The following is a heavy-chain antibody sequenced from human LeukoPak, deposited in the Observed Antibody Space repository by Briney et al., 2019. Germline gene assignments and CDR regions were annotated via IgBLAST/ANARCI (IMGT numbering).Heavy chain of an antibody. CDR1: GGSFSGYY. V-gene: IGHV4-34*01. D-gene: IGHD5-24*01. J-gene: IGHJ4*02. Sequence: SEILSLTCVVYGGSFSGYYWSWIRQPPGKGLEWIGEINHSGSTNYNPSLKSRVTISVDTSKNQFSLKLNSVTAADTAAYYCARGRDGYNFLNRGEYYYFDYWGQGTLVTVSS. CDR2: INHSGST. CDR3: ARGRDGYNFLNRGEYYYFDY.